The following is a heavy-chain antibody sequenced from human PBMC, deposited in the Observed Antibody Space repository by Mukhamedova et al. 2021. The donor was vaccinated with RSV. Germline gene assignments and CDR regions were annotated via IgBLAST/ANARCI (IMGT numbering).Heavy chain of an antibody. J-gene: IGHJ3*02. D-gene: IGHD3-22*01. V-gene: IGHV3-30*04. CDR2: ISYDGSNK. Sequence: VRQAPGKGLEWVAVISYDGSNKYYADSVKGRFTISRDNSKNTLYLQMNSLRAEATAVYYCAGGGNYYDRDAFDIWGQGPMVTVSS. CDR3: AGGGNYYDRDAFDI.